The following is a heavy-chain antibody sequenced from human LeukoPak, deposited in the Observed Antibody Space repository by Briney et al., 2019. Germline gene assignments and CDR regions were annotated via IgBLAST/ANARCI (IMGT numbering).Heavy chain of an antibody. CDR2: INHSGST. J-gene: IGHJ5*02. D-gene: IGHD3-22*01. Sequence: PSETLSLTCAVYGGSFSGYYWSWIRQPPGKGLEWIGEINHSGSTNYNSSLKSRVTISVDTSKNQLSRKLSSVTAADTAVYYCARMKVVVITGWFDPWGQGTLVTVSS. CDR3: ARMKVVVITGWFDP. CDR1: GGSFSGYY. V-gene: IGHV4-34*01.